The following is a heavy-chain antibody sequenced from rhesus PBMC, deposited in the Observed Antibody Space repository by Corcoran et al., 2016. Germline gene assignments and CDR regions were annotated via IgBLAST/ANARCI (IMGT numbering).Heavy chain of an antibody. D-gene: IGHD5-30*01. CDR3: ARIGFTGYGALAF. CDR1: GASMHINW. J-gene: IGHJ4*01. V-gene: IGHV4-80*01. CDR2: IDGGTGRT. Sequence: QVQLQESGPGLVKPSETLSLTCTVSGASMHINWWSWIRQPPGTGLDWIGEIDGGTGRTNLNTYLNGRISISRDASKNQCCLKLTSMAAADTAVYWCARIGFTGYGALAFWGQGVLVTVSS.